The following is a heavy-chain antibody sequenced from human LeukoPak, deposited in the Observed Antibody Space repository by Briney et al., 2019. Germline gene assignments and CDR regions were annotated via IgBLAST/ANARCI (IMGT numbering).Heavy chain of an antibody. Sequence: SETLSLTCSVSGGSISSYYWSWIRQPPGKGLEWIGYIFYSGNTKYNPSLRSRVTISVDTSKNQFSLKLSSVTAADTAVYYCARVKDYYGMDVWGQGTTVTVSS. J-gene: IGHJ6*02. CDR3: ARVKDYYGMDV. CDR1: GGSISSYY. CDR2: IFYSGNT. V-gene: IGHV4-59*01.